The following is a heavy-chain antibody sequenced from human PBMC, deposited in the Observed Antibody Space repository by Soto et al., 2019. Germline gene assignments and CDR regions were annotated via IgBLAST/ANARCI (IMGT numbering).Heavy chain of an antibody. Sequence: EVQLVESGGGLVQPGGSLRLSCAASGFTFSSYSMNWVRQAPGKGLEWVSYISSSSSTIYYADSVKGRFTISRDNAKNSLYLQMNSLRSEDTAVYYCARDEYSSGSEGAYWGQGTLVTVSS. D-gene: IGHD6-19*01. CDR1: GFTFSSYS. CDR3: ARDEYSSGSEGAY. CDR2: ISSSSSTI. J-gene: IGHJ4*02. V-gene: IGHV3-48*01.